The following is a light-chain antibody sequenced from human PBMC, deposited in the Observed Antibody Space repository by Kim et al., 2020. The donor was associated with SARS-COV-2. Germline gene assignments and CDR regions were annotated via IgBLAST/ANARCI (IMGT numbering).Light chain of an antibody. J-gene: IGKJ2*03. CDR1: QSITRF. CDR2: TAS. CDR3: QQSYSSPYS. V-gene: IGKV1-39*01. Sequence: SASVGDRVTITCRASQSITRFSNWYQQKPGEAPKLLVNTASTLQSGVPSRFSGSGSGTDFTLTINRLQPEDFAVYYCQQSYSSPYSFGQGTKLEIK.